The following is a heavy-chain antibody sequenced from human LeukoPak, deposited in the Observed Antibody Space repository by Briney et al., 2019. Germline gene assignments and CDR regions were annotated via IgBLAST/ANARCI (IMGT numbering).Heavy chain of an antibody. CDR1: GFTLSSSS. Sequence: TGGSLRLSCVASGFTLSSSSTAWVRQAPGGRPDWVSDIYSDSSDTYYADSVKGRFSISRDDSKNTLYLQMYSLRTEDTATYYCAKRLNHNYFEYWGRGTLVTVSS. CDR2: IYSDSSDT. V-gene: IGHV3-23*03. J-gene: IGHJ4*02. CDR3: AKRLNHNYFEY. D-gene: IGHD6-19*01.